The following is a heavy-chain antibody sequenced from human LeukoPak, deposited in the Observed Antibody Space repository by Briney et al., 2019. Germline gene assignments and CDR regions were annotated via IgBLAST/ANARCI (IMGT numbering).Heavy chain of an antibody. CDR2: INPNSGGT. J-gene: IGHJ4*02. V-gene: IGHV1-2*02. D-gene: IGHD3-16*01. CDR1: GYTFTGYY. Sequence: GASVKVSCKASGYTFTGYYMHWVRQAPGQGLEWMGWINPNSGGTNYAQKLQGRVTMTTDTSTSTAYMELRSLRSDDTAVYYCARWAVMAGGFDYWGQGTLVTVSS. CDR3: ARWAVMAGGFDY.